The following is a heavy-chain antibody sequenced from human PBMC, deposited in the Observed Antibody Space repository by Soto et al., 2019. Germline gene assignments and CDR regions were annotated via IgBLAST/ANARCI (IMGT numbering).Heavy chain of an antibody. Sequence: SVKVSCKASGGTFSSYAISWVRQAPGQGLDWMGEVILIFGTANYDEKFEGKGTIVADESTSTAYMELSSVRSEEMAVYYCARYVVVTFTGDDATYDMDGWGEGTTVTVSS. CDR2: VILIFGTA. V-gene: IGHV1-69*13. J-gene: IGHJ6*01. CDR1: GGTFSSYA. CDR3: ARYVVVTFTGDDATYDMDG. D-gene: IGHD5-12*01.